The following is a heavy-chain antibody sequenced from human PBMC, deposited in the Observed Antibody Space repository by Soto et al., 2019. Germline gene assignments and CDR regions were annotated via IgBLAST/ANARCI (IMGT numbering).Heavy chain of an antibody. J-gene: IGHJ5*02. D-gene: IGHD2-15*01. Sequence: SETLSLTCAVYGGSFSGYYWSWIRQPPGKGLEWIGGINHSGSTNYNPSLKSRATISVDTSKNQFSLKLTSVTAADTAVYYCARDLVAVAATPPSWFDPSGQGTLGTGSS. V-gene: IGHV4-34*01. CDR2: INHSGST. CDR3: ARDLVAVAATPPSWFDP. CDR1: GGSFSGYY.